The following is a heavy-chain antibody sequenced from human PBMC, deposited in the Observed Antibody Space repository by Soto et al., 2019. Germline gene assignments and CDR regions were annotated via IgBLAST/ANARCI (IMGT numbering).Heavy chain of an antibody. CDR3: ARDGNFEELRYFDWDLFDY. J-gene: IGHJ4*02. D-gene: IGHD3-9*01. CDR2: ISSSSSTI. Sequence: QPGGSLRLSCAASGFTFSSYSMNWVRQAPGKGLEWVSYISSSSSTIYYADSVKGRFTISRDNAKNSLYLQMNSLRAEDTAVYYCARDGNFEELRYFDWDLFDYWGQGTLVTVSS. V-gene: IGHV3-48*01. CDR1: GFTFSSYS.